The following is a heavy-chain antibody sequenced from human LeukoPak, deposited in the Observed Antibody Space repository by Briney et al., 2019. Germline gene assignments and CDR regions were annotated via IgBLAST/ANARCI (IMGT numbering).Heavy chain of an antibody. J-gene: IGHJ5*02. CDR1: GYTFTGPY. Sequence: ASVKVSCKASGYTFTGPYIHWVRQALGQGLEWMGWIDPNSGGTNYAQNFQGRVTVTRDTSFSTAYMEVSSLRSDDTAVYYCARMLNGAYDLWGQGTLVTVSS. CDR3: ARMLNGAYDL. D-gene: IGHD2-8*01. CDR2: IDPNSGGT. V-gene: IGHV1-2*02.